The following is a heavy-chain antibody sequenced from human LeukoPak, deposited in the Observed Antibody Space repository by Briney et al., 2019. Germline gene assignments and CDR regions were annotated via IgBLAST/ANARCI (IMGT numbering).Heavy chain of an antibody. J-gene: IGHJ4*02. CDR2: ISGTGGTT. V-gene: IGHV3-23*01. Sequence: GGSLRLSCAASGFTFSSYGMSWVRQAPGKGLGWVSAISGTGGTTYYADSVKGRFTISRDNSKNTLYLQMNSLRAEDTAVYYCAKGSYGSGNYHGFDSWGQGTLVTVSS. CDR1: GFTFSSYG. CDR3: AKGSYGSGNYHGFDS. D-gene: IGHD3-10*01.